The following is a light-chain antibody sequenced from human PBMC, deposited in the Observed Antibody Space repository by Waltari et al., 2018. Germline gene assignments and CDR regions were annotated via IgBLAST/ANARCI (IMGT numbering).Light chain of an antibody. CDR3: QKYVNLPAT. J-gene: IGKJ1*01. V-gene: IGKV3-20*01. Sequence: ENALTQSPGTLSLSPGERAPLSCRASQSVGKYLDWYQQKPGQAPRPLMYDASTRATGVPDRFSGSGSGTDFSLTISRLEPEDFAVYYCQKYVNLPATFGQGTKVEIK. CDR1: QSVGKY. CDR2: DAS.